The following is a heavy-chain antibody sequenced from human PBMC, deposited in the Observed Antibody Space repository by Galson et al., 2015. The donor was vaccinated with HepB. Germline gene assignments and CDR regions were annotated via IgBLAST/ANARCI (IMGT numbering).Heavy chain of an antibody. V-gene: IGHV4-59*08. D-gene: IGHD6-13*01. Sequence: LSLTCTVSGDSISTYYWSWIRQSPGKGLEWIGYIRSSGDSKYNPSLQSRVTITIDMSKNQFSLNLSPVTAADSAVYYCARPAASYAFFAFDFWGQGTRVTVSP. CDR3: ARPAASYAFFAFDF. J-gene: IGHJ3*01. CDR1: GDSISTYY. CDR2: IRSSGDS.